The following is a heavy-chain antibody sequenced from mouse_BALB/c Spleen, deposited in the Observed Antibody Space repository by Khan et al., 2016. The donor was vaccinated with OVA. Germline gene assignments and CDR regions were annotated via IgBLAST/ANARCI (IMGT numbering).Heavy chain of an antibody. V-gene: IGHV1-7*01. Sequence: QVQLQQSGAELVKPGASVKMSCKASGYTFTIYWMHWVKQRPGQGLEWIVYINPRTDYTEYNPKFKDNATLTADKSSSTAYMQRTSLTSEDSAVYYCTNHGRSSAWFTYWGQGTLVTVSA. J-gene: IGHJ3*01. CDR1: GYTFTIYW. CDR3: TNHGRSSAWFTY. CDR2: INPRTDYT. D-gene: IGHD1-1*01.